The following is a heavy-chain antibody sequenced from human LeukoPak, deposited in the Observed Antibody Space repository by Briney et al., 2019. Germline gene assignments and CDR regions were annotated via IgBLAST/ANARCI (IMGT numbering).Heavy chain of an antibody. D-gene: IGHD5-24*01. CDR1: GRSISSYY. V-gene: IGHV4-4*07. J-gene: IGHJ5*02. Sequence: SDPVSLTCTVSGRSISSYYWIWIRQAAGKGLEWIGRIHASGRTDYNPSLRSRVTMSLDTSKNQFSLKLSSVTAADTAFYYCARDLITPPFNWFDPWGQGTLVTVSS. CDR3: ARDLITPPFNWFDP. CDR2: IHASGRT.